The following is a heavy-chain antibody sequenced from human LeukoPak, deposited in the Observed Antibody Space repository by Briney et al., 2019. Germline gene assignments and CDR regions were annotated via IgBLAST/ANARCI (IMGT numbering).Heavy chain of an antibody. CDR1: GFAFSDYY. Sequence: GGSLRLSCAASGFAFSDYYMSWIRQTPGKGLEWVAHIRSSSTYTNFADSVRGRFTISRDDAKKALYLQMNSLRPEDTAVYYGTRISIRIPAPGGDSWGQGTLVTVSS. D-gene: IGHD6-13*01. V-gene: IGHV3-11*03. J-gene: IGHJ4*02. CDR3: TRISIRIPAPGGDS. CDR2: IRSSSTYT.